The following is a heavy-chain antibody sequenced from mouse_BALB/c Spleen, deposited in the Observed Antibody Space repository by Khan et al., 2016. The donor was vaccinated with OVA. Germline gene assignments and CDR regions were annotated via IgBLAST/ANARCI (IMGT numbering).Heavy chain of an antibody. D-gene: IGHD1-1*01. V-gene: IGHV1S41*01. CDR3: ARENYYCSSHYAMDY. J-gene: IGHJ4*01. CDR2: ISPGSGTP. Sequence: DLVKPGASVKLSCKASGYTFTSYWINWIKQRPGQGLEWIGRISPGSGTPYYTEMFKGKATLTVDTSSSTAYIQLSRLSYAVSAGEFCARENYYCSSHYAMDYWGQGTSVTASS. CDR1: GYTFTSYW.